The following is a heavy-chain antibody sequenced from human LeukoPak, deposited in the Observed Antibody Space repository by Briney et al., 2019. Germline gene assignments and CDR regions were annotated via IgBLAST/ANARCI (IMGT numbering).Heavy chain of an antibody. CDR3: ARFRAYYDILTGYPYYGYFDL. CDR1: GGSISSGDYY. V-gene: IGHV4-30-4*01. J-gene: IGHJ2*01. CDR2: IYYSGST. Sequence: TLSLTCTVSGGSISSGDYYWSWIRQPPGKGLEWIGGIYYSGSTYYNPSMKSRVTISVDTSKNQFSLKLSSVTAADTAVYYRARFRAYYDILTGYPYYGYFDLWGGGTLVSVSS. D-gene: IGHD3-9*01.